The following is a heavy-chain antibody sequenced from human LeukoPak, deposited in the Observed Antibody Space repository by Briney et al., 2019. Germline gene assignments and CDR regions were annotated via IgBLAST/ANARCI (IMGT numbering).Heavy chain of an antibody. CDR2: INPSGGST. CDR3: ARVRSGYYYFDY. CDR1: GYTFTSYY. J-gene: IGHJ4*02. D-gene: IGHD3-22*01. V-gene: IGHV1-46*01. Sequence: ASVKVSCKASGYTFTSYYMHWGRQAPGQGLEWMGIINPSGGSTNYAQKFQGRVTMTRDTSTSTVYMELSSLRSEDTAVYYCARVRSGYYYFDYWGQGTLVTVSS.